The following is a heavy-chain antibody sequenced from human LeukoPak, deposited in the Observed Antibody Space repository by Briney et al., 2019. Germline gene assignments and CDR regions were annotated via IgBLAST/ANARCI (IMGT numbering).Heavy chain of an antibody. J-gene: IGHJ4*02. CDR2: IYSGGST. Sequence: GGSLRLSCAASGFTVSTYYMTWVLQAPGKGLECVSVIYSGGSTYYADSVKGRFTVSRDNSKNTLYLQMNSLRAEDTAMYYCARGLGYCTSITCLLPFDYWGQGTLVTVSS. CDR3: ARGLGYCTSITCLLPFDY. V-gene: IGHV3-53*01. CDR1: GFTVSTYY. D-gene: IGHD2-8*01.